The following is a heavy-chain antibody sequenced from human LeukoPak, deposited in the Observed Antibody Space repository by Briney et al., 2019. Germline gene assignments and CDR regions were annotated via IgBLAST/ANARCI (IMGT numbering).Heavy chain of an antibody. CDR1: GGTFSSYT. Sequence: ASVKVSCKASGGTFSSYTISWVRQAPGQGLEWMGRIIPILGIANYAQKFQRRVTITADKSTSTAYMELSSLRSEDTAVYYCARAPNSGIGGAAAFDYWGQGSLVTVSS. V-gene: IGHV1-69*02. CDR2: IIPILGIA. CDR3: ARAPNSGIGGAAAFDY. D-gene: IGHD1-26*01. J-gene: IGHJ4*02.